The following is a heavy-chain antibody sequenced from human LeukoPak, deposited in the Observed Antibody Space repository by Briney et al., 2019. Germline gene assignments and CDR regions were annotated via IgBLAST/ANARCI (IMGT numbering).Heavy chain of an antibody. CDR2: ISSSSSYI. CDR3: ARDPHPPYYYDSSGYYYFDY. CDR1: GFTFSSYS. J-gene: IGHJ4*02. Sequence: GGSLRLSCAASGFTFSSYSMNWVRQAPGKGLEWVSSISSSSSYIYYADSVKGRFTISRDNAKNSLYLQMNSLRVEDTAVYYCARDPHPPYYYDSSGYYYFDYWGQGTLVTVSS. V-gene: IGHV3-21*01. D-gene: IGHD3-22*01.